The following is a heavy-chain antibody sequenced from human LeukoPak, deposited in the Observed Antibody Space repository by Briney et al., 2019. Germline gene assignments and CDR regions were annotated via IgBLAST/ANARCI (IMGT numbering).Heavy chain of an antibody. J-gene: IGHJ4*02. CDR1: GYTLTELS. D-gene: IGHD4-17*01. Sequence: ASVKVSCKVSGYTLTELSMHWVRQAPGKGLEWMGGFDPEDGETIYAQKFQGRVTMTEDTSTDTAYMELSSLRSEDTAVYYCATAPCGDYRVPFDYWGQGTLVTVSS. V-gene: IGHV1-24*01. CDR2: FDPEDGET. CDR3: ATAPCGDYRVPFDY.